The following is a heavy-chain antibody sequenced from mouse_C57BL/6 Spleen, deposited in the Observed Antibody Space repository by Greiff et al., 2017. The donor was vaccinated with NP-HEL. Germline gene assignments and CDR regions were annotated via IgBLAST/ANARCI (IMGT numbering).Heavy chain of an antibody. CDR2: IYPGDGDT. J-gene: IGHJ2*01. CDR3: ARSLRWYYLDD. CDR1: GYAFSSSW. Sequence: VQLQQSGPELVKPGASVKISCKASGYAFSSSWINWVKQRPGKGLEWIGRIYPGDGDTNYNGKFKGKATLTADKSSSTAYMQLSSLTSEDSAVYCGARSLRWYYLDDWGQGTTLTVAS. D-gene: IGHD1-1*02. V-gene: IGHV1-82*01.